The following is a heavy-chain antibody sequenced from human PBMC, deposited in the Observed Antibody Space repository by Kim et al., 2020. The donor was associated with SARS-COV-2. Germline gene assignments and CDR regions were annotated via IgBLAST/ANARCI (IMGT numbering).Heavy chain of an antibody. CDR1: FYTFTGYY. CDR3: ARVLGSSDDS. J-gene: IGHJ4*02. Sequence: SFPSSFYTFTGYYMHWVRQAPGQGLEWMGWINPNSGGTNYAQKFQGRVTMTRDTTITTAYMELSRLRSDDTAVYYCARVLGSSDDSWGQGTLVTVSS. CDR2: INPNSGGT. D-gene: IGHD1-26*01. V-gene: IGHV1-2*02.